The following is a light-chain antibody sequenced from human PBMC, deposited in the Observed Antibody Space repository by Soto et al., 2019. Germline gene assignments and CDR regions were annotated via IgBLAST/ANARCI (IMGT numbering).Light chain of an antibody. CDR3: QSYDSSLSGSV. CDR2: GNN. CDR1: SSNIGAGYD. V-gene: IGLV1-40*01. Sequence: QYVLTQPPSVSGAPGQRVTIYCTGSSSNIGAGYDVYWYQQLPGTAPKLLIYGNNNRPSGVPDRFSGSKSGTSGSLAITGLQAEDEADYYCQSYDSSLSGSVFGGGTKLTVL. J-gene: IGLJ3*02.